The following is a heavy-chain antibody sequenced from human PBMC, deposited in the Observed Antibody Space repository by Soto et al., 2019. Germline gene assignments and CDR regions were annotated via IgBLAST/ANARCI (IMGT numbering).Heavy chain of an antibody. V-gene: IGHV3-23*01. Sequence: GGSLRLSCAASGFSSSSYAMSWVRQDTGKGLEWVSAISGSGGSTYYADSVKGRFTISRDNSKNTLYLQMNSLRAEDTAVYYCAKNRGPAGYYFFDYWGQGTLVTVSS. CDR2: ISGSGGST. CDR1: GFSSSSYA. D-gene: IGHD3-9*01. J-gene: IGHJ4*02. CDR3: AKNRGPAGYYFFDY.